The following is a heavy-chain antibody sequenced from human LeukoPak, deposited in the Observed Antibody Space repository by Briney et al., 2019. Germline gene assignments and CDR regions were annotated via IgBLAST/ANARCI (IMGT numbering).Heavy chain of an antibody. Sequence: ASAKVSCKASGYTFTSYDINWVRQATGQGLEWMGWMNPNSGNTGYAQKFQGRVTMTRNTSISTAYMELSSLRSEDTAVYYCARTFPRTYYYGMDVWGQGTTVTVSS. V-gene: IGHV1-8*01. CDR1: GYTFTSYD. CDR3: ARTFPRTYYYGMDV. CDR2: MNPNSGNT. J-gene: IGHJ6*02.